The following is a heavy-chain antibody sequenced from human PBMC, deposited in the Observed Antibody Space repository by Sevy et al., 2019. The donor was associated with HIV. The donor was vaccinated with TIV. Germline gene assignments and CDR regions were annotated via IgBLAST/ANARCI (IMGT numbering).Heavy chain of an antibody. J-gene: IGHJ4*02. Sequence: SETLSLTCTVSGGSTGSYYWSWIRQPAGKGLEWIGRIYISGSTNYNPSLKSRVTMSGDTSMNQFSLQLTSVTAADTAVYYCARAPRLLGGDYFDFWGQGTLVTVSS. CDR1: GGSTGSYY. D-gene: IGHD7-27*01. CDR2: IYISGST. CDR3: ARAPRLLGGDYFDF. V-gene: IGHV4-4*07.